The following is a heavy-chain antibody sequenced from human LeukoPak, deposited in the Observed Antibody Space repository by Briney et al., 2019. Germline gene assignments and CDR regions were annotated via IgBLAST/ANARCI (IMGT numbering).Heavy chain of an antibody. CDR1: GFTFSSYA. D-gene: IGHD5-12*01. CDR2: ISSNGGST. J-gene: IGHJ4*02. V-gene: IGHV3-64D*06. CDR3: VKDVSRYSGYDSTFDY. Sequence: GGSLRLSCSASGFTFSSYAMHWVRQAPGKGLEYVSAISSNGGSTYYADSVKGRFTISRDNSKNALYLQMSSLRAEDTAVYYCVKDVSRYSGYDSTFDYWGQGTLVTVSS.